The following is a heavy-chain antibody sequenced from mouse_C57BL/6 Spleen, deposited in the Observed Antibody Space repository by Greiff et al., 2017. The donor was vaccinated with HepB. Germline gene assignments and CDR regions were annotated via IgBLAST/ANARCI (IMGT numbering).Heavy chain of an antibody. D-gene: IGHD1-1*01. CDR1: GFTFSSYG. V-gene: IGHV5-6*01. CDR2: ISSGGSYT. Sequence: EVKVVESGGDLVKPGGSLKLSCAASGFTFSSYGMSWVRQTPDKRLEWVATISSGGSYTYYPDSVKGRFTISRDNAKNTLYLQMSSLKSEDTAMYYCARSFSSYWDYWGQGTTLTVSS. CDR3: ARSFSSYWDY. J-gene: IGHJ2*01.